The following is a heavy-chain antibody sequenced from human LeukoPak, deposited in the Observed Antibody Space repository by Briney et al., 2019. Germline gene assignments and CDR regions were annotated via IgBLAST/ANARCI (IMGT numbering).Heavy chain of an antibody. J-gene: IGHJ6*03. V-gene: IGHV4-59*01. CDR3: ARGTSGYSYGFGNYYYYYMDV. CDR1: GGSISSYY. D-gene: IGHD5-18*01. CDR2: IYYSGST. Sequence: SETLSLTCAVYGGSISSYYWSWIRQPPGKGLEWIGYIYYSGSTNYNPPLKSRVTISVDTSKNQFSLKLSSVTAADTAVYYCARGTSGYSYGFGNYYYYYMDVWGKGTTVTVSS.